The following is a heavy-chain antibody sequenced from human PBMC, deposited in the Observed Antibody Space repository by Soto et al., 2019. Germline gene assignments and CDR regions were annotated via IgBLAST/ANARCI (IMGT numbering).Heavy chain of an antibody. CDR3: ASSKSQVPYDSSGYSLFDY. CDR2: IYYSGST. CDR1: GYSISLGYY. J-gene: IGHJ4*02. Sequence: SETLSLTCAVSGYSISLGYYWGWIRQHPGKGLEWIGYIYYSGSTYYNPSLKSRVTISVDTSKNQFSLKLSSVTAADTAVYYCASSKSQVPYDSSGYSLFDYWGQGTLVTVSS. V-gene: IGHV4-31*11. D-gene: IGHD3-22*01.